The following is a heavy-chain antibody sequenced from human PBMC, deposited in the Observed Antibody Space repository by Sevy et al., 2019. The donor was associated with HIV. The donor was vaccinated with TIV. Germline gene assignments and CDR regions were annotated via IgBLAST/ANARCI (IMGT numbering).Heavy chain of an antibody. J-gene: IGHJ5*02. CDR2: INQGGSEK. CDR1: GFTFSAYW. V-gene: IGHV3-7*01. CDR3: ARALAAAASS. D-gene: IGHD6-13*01. Sequence: GGSLRLSCAASGFTFSAYWMHWIRQAPGKGLEWVANINQGGSEKYYVDSVKGRFTISRDNAKNSLFLQMNSLRAEDTAVDYCARALAAAASSWGQGALVTVSS.